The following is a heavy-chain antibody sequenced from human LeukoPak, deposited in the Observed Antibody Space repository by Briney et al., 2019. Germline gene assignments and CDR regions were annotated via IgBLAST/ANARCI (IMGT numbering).Heavy chain of an antibody. CDR2: TYSGGST. Sequence: AGGSLRLSCLASGFTVSSTYMSRVRQAPGKGLEWVSVTYSGGSTYYADSVKGRCTISRDNSKNTLYLQMNSLRGEDTAVYYCASGIRAFDNWGQGTLVTVSA. CDR1: GFTVSSTY. V-gene: IGHV3-66*01. D-gene: IGHD1-26*01. CDR3: ASGIRAFDN. J-gene: IGHJ4*02.